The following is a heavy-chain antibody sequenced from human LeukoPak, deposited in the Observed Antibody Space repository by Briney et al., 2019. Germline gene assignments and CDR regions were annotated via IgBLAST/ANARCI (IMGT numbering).Heavy chain of an antibody. D-gene: IGHD6-13*01. Sequence: SETLSLTCTVSGGSISSSTYYWGWIRQPPGEGLEWIGSIYCSGSTNYNPSLKSRVTISVDTSKNQFSLKLSSVTAADTAVYYCARGLLSGYSSSWWPGYYYYYMDVWGKGTTVTISS. CDR2: IYCSGST. CDR1: GGSISSSTYY. V-gene: IGHV4-39*07. J-gene: IGHJ6*03. CDR3: ARGLLSGYSSSWWPGYYYYYMDV.